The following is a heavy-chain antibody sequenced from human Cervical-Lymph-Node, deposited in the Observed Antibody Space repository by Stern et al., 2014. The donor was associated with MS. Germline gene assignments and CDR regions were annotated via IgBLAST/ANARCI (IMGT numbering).Heavy chain of an antibody. CDR1: CFTFSGSA. CDR2: IKSKTDNFAT. D-gene: IGHD3-10*01. Sequence: EVQLVESGGGLVQPGGSLKLSCVASCFTFSGSAIHWVRQASGKGLAWVCRIKSKTDNFATAYAASVKGRFTLSRDESENTAFLQMNSLKTEDTAVYYCTRATFIPMDWGGTNYYFDYWGQGTLVAVSS. V-gene: IGHV3-73*01. CDR3: TRATFIPMDWGGTNYYFDY. J-gene: IGHJ4*02.